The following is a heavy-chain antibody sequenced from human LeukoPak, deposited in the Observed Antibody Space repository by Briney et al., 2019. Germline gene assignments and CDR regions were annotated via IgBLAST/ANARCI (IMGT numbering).Heavy chain of an antibody. Sequence: QSGGSLRLSCAASGFTFSTYWMSWVRQAPGKGLEWVANIKQDGSDKFYADSMKGRFTIPRDNAKNSVYLQMDSLRVEDTAVYYCTRDYRGKDVWGRGTTVTVSS. CDR2: IKQDGSDK. CDR3: TRDYRGKDV. J-gene: IGHJ6*02. D-gene: IGHD3-16*02. V-gene: IGHV3-7*01. CDR1: GFTFSTYW.